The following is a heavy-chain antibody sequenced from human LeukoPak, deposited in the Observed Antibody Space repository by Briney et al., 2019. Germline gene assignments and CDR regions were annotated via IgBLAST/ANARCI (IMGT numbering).Heavy chain of an antibody. J-gene: IGHJ4*02. V-gene: IGHV1-18*01. CDR2: ISAYNGNT. CDR1: GYTVTSYG. Sequence: ASVKVSCKPSGYTVTSYGISWVRHAPGPGLEWMGWISAYNGNTNYAKKLQGRVTMTTDTSKSTAYMELRSLRSDATAVYYCESTNRYCSSTSCLTHYWGQGTLVTVSS. D-gene: IGHD2-2*01. CDR3: ESTNRYCSSTSCLTHY.